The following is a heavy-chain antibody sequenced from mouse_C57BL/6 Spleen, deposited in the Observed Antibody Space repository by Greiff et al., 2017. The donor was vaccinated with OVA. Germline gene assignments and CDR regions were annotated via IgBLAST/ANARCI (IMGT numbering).Heavy chain of an antibody. CDR2: IASEDGET. V-gene: IGHV14-2*01. D-gene: IGHD1-1*01. CDR3: ARSTTSYFDY. Sequence: VQLKVSGAELVKPGASVQLSCKASGFNIKVYYMHWVKQRPDQGLEWIGWIASEDGETKYAPKFQGKATRTADTSSNTAYLQLSSLTSEDTAVYYCARSTTSYFDYWGQGTTLTVSS. J-gene: IGHJ2*01. CDR1: GFNIKVYY.